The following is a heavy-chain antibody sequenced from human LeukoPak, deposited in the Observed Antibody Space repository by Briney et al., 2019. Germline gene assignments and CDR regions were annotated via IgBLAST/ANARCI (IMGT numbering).Heavy chain of an antibody. D-gene: IGHD3-22*01. CDR2: IYPGGST. CDR3: ARDHYDSSGYYLPNFDS. V-gene: IGHV3-53*01. J-gene: IGHJ4*02. Sequence: GGSLRLSCAASGFTFSRYWMHWVRQAPGKGLEWVSVIYPGGSTYYADSVKGRFTISRDNSKNTLYLQMNSLRAEDTAVYYCARDHYDSSGYYLPNFDSWGQGTLVTVSS. CDR1: GFTFSRYW.